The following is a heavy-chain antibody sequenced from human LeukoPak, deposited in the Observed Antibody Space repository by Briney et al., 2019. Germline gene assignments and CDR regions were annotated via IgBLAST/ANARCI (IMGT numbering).Heavy chain of an antibody. V-gene: IGHV3-43*02. J-gene: IGHJ4*02. Sequence: GGSLRLSCAASGFTFDDYAMHWVRQAPGKGLEWVSLISGDGGSTYYADSVKGRFTISRDNSKNSLYLQMNSLRTEDTALYYCAKAGYGSGYFLHFSDYWGQGTLVTVSS. CDR3: AKAGYGSGYFLHFSDY. CDR1: GFTFDDYA. CDR2: ISGDGGST. D-gene: IGHD3-22*01.